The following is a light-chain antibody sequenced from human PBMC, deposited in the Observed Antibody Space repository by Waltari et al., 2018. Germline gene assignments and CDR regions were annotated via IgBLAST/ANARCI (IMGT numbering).Light chain of an antibody. CDR3: QQYYTTPYT. V-gene: IGKV4-1*01. CDR1: QRVLYSSNNKNY. Sequence: DIVMTQSPDPLAVSLGERDTINHKSCQRVLYSSNNKNYLSWYQQKPGQPPKLLIYLASTRESVVPDRFSGSGSGTDFTLTISSLQAEDVSVYYCQQYYTTPYTFGQGTKLEIK. J-gene: IGKJ2*01. CDR2: LAS.